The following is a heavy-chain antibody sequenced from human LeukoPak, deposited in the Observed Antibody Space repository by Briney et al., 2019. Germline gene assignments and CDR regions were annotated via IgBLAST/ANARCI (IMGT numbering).Heavy chain of an antibody. D-gene: IGHD5-18*01. V-gene: IGHV1-46*01. Sequence: GASVKVSCKASGYTFTSYYMHWVRQAPGQGLEWMGIINPSGGSTSYAQKFQGRVTMTRDTSKNQFSLKLSSVTAADTAVYYCARGRGYSYGYWSYGMDVWGQGTTVTVSS. J-gene: IGHJ6*02. CDR1: GYTFTSYY. CDR2: INPSGGST. CDR3: ARGRGYSYGYWSYGMDV.